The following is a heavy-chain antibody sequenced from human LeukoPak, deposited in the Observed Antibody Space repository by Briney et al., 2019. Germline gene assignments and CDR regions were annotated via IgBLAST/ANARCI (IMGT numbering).Heavy chain of an antibody. V-gene: IGHV3-33*01. CDR2: IWYDGSNK. D-gene: IGHD5-18*01. Sequence: GGSLRPSCAASGFTFSSYGMHWVRQAPGKGLEWVAVIWYDGSNKYYADSVKGRFTISRDNSKNTLYLQMNSLRAEDTAVYYCARDQGYSYGYDYWGQGTLVTVSS. CDR1: GFTFSSYG. CDR3: ARDQGYSYGYDY. J-gene: IGHJ4*02.